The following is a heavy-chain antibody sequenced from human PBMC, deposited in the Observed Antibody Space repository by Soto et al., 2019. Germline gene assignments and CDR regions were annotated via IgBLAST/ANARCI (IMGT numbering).Heavy chain of an antibody. Sequence: SETLSLTCAVYGGSFSGYYWSWIRQPPGKGLEWIGEINHSGSTNYNPSLKSRVTISVDTSKNQFSLKLSSVTAADTAVYYCARGPYDFWSGYYQNYYYNGMDVWGQGTTVTVSS. CDR1: GGSFSGYY. D-gene: IGHD3-3*01. J-gene: IGHJ6*02. V-gene: IGHV4-34*01. CDR3: ARGPYDFWSGYYQNYYYNGMDV. CDR2: INHSGST.